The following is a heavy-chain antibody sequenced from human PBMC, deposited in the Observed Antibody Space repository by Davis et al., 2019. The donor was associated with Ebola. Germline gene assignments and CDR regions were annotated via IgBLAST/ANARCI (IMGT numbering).Heavy chain of an antibody. CDR2: IKQDGSEK. Sequence: PGGSLRLSCAASGFTFSNYAMNWVRQAPGKGLEWVANIKQDGSEKYYADSVKGRFTISRDNSKNTLYLQMNSLRAEDMAVYYCARTRGVRGVMDYWGQGTLVTVSS. V-gene: IGHV3-7*01. CDR1: GFTFSNYA. CDR3: ARTRGVRGVMDY. J-gene: IGHJ4*02. D-gene: IGHD3-10*01.